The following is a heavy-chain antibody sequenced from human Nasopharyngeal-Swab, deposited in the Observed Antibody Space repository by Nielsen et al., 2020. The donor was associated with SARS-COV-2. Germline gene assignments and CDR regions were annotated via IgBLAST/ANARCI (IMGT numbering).Heavy chain of an antibody. D-gene: IGHD1-26*01. CDR2: IYWDDDK. Sequence: SGPTLVQPTQALTLTCTFSAFSLSTTGTGVGWVRQPPGKGLEWLALIYWDDDKRYNPSLKSRLTITKDTSNDQVILTMTNMDPVDTATYYCAHSGGRVGTTDFDYWGQGTLVYVSS. V-gene: IGHV2-5*02. CDR1: AFSLSTTGTG. J-gene: IGHJ4*02. CDR3: AHSGGRVGTTDFDY.